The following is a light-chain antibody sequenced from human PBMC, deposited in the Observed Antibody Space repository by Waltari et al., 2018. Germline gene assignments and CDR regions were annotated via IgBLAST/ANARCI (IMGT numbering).Light chain of an antibody. CDR3: QQYNNWPST. V-gene: IGKV3-15*01. CDR1: QSVGSN. Sequence: EIVMTQSPATLSVSPGERATLSCRASQSVGSNLAWYQQKPGQAPRLLIYGASTRATGVPGRFSGSGSGTEFTLTVSSLQSEDFAVYYCQQYNNWPSTFGQGTKVEIK. J-gene: IGKJ1*01. CDR2: GAS.